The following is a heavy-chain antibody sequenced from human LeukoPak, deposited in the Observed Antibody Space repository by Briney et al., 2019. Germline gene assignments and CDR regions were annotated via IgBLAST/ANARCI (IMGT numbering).Heavy chain of an antibody. CDR2: INPNSGGT. D-gene: IGHD3-3*01. J-gene: IGHJ4*02. V-gene: IGHV1-2*06. CDR1: GYTFTGYY. CDR3: AREAGFGEVNVDY. Sequence: ASVKVSCKASGYTFTGYYMHWVRQAPGQGLEWMGPINPNSGGTNYAQKFQGRVTMTRDTSISTAYMELSRLRSDDTAVYYCAREAGFGEVNVDYWGQGTLVTISS.